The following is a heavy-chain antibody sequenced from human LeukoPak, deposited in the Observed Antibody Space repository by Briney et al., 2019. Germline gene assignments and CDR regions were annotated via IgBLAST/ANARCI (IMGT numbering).Heavy chain of an antibody. Sequence: GGSLRLSCAASGFTFSSYSMNWVRQAPGKGLEWVSYISSSSSTIYYADSVKGRFTISRDNAKNSLYLQMNSLGAEDTAVYYCARDRGSGLRFLEWLSNHDAFDIWGQGTMVTVSS. CDR3: ARDRGSGLRFLEWLSNHDAFDI. D-gene: IGHD3-3*01. V-gene: IGHV3-48*01. CDR2: ISSSSSTI. CDR1: GFTFSSYS. J-gene: IGHJ3*02.